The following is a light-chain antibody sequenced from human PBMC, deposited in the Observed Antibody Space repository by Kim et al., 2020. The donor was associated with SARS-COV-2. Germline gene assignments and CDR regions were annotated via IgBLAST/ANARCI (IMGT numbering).Light chain of an antibody. V-gene: IGKV3-15*01. Sequence: SPGESATRSCRASQSVTSNLAWYQQKPGRAPRFLIYGASIRATDIPARFSGSGSGTEFTLTISGLQSEDFAVYYCEQYYKWPPLTFGGGTKVDIK. CDR3: EQYYKWPPLT. CDR1: QSVTSN. J-gene: IGKJ4*01. CDR2: GAS.